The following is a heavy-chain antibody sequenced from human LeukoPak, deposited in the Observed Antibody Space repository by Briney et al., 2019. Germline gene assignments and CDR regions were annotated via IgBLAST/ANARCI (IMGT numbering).Heavy chain of an antibody. CDR1: GGTFSSYA. J-gene: IGHJ5*02. D-gene: IGHD3-10*01. CDR3: AREKFTMVRGVITYNWFDP. V-gene: IGHV1-69*13. CDR2: IIPIFGTA. Sequence: SVEVSCKASGGTFSSYAISWVRQAPGQGLEWMGGIIPIFGTANYAQKFQGRVTITADESTSTAYMELSSLRSEDTAVYYCAREKFTMVRGVITYNWFDPWGQGTLVTVSS.